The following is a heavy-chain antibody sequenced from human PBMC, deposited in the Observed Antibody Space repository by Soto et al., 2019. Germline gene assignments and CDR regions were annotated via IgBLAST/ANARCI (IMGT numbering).Heavy chain of an antibody. D-gene: IGHD3-22*01. J-gene: IGHJ6*02. CDR1: GGSISSGGYY. Sequence: PSETLTLTCTVSGGSISSGGYYWSWIRQHPGKGQEWNGYIYYSGSTYYNTSLKSRVTISVDTSKNQLSLMLSSVTAADTAVYYCASYQSYSSGYYYDGDYYYGMDVWGQGTTVTVSS. CDR2: IYYSGST. V-gene: IGHV4-31*03. CDR3: ASYQSYSSGYYYDGDYYYGMDV.